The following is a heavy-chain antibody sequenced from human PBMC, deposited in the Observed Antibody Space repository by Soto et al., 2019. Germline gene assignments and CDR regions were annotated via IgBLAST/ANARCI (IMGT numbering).Heavy chain of an antibody. J-gene: IGHJ3*02. Sequence: QVQLVESGGGVVQPGRSLRLSCAASGFTFRIYSMHWVRQSPGKGLEWVAVMWYDGTNKYYGESVKGRFTISRDNSENTLCLQMNSLRVVDTAVYYCARDATFGTKGGSFDIWGHGTLVTVSS. D-gene: IGHD3-16*01. CDR2: MWYDGTNK. CDR1: GFTFRIYS. CDR3: ARDATFGTKGGSFDI. V-gene: IGHV3-33*01.